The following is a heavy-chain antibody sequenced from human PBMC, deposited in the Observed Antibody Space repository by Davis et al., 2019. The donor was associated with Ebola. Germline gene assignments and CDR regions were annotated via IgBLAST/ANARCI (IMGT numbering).Heavy chain of an antibody. CDR1: GFTFSDYY. V-gene: IGHV3-11*01. Sequence: GESLKISCAASGFTFSDYYMSWIRQAPGKGLEWISHISPGSITIDYADSVKGRFTISRDNAKNSLSLQMDSLRVEDTAFYYCARGRRRELSFFDSWGQGTLVTVSS. J-gene: IGHJ4*02. CDR2: ISPGSITI. D-gene: IGHD4-23*01. CDR3: ARGRRRELSFFDS.